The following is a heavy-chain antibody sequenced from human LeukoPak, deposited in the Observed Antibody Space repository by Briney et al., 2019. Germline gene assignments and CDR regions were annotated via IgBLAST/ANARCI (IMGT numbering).Heavy chain of an antibody. V-gene: IGHV3-48*04. J-gene: IGHJ6*03. D-gene: IGHD3-3*01. Sequence: GGSLRLSCAASGFTFSSYSMNWVRQAPGKGLEWVSYISSSSSTIYYADSVKGRFTISRDNAKNSLYLQMNSLRAEDTAVYYCARESPSYYDFWSGYFNYYYYYMDVWGKGTTVTVSS. CDR3: ARESPSYYDFWSGYFNYYYYYMDV. CDR1: GFTFSSYS. CDR2: ISSSSSTI.